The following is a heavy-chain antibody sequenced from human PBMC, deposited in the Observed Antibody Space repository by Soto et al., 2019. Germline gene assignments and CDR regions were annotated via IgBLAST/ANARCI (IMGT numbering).Heavy chain of an antibody. D-gene: IGHD2-8*01. CDR3: AIQECTNDVCLEAAVTTGRALEY. CDR1: GFTFSKYW. CDR2: ISSDGTTT. V-gene: IGHV3-74*01. J-gene: IGHJ4*02. Sequence: EVQLVESGGGLVQPGKALRLSCAASGFTFSKYWMHWVRQAPGKGPVWVSYISSDGTTTDYADSVKGRFTISRDNAKNTLYLQMDSLRVEDTAVYCCAIQECTNDVCLEAAVTTGRALEYWGQGAQVTVSS.